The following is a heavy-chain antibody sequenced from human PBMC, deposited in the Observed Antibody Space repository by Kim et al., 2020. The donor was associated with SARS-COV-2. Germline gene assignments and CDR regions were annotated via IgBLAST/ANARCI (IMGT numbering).Heavy chain of an antibody. Sequence: GGSLRLSCAASGFTFSSYGMNWVRQAPGKGLEWVAVICYDGSSTYYADSVKGRFTISRDNSKNTLYLQMNSLRAEDTAVYYCAKDSENDYGKELDYWGQGTLVTVSS. D-gene: IGHD4-17*01. CDR3: AKDSENDYGKELDY. CDR2: ICYDGSST. J-gene: IGHJ4*02. CDR1: GFTFSSYG. V-gene: IGHV3-33*06.